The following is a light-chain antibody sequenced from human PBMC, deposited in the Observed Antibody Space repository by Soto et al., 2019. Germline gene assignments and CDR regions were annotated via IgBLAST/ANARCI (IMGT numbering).Light chain of an antibody. CDR2: GAS. V-gene: IGKV3-15*01. CDR3: QQYNNWPQYT. J-gene: IGKJ2*01. CDR1: QSVSSN. Sequence: VMTQSPASLSVSLGERATLSCRASQSVSSNLAWYQQKPGQSPRLLIYGASTRATDIPARFSGSVSGTEFTLTISSLQPEDFAVYSCQQYNNWPQYTFGQGTKLEIK.